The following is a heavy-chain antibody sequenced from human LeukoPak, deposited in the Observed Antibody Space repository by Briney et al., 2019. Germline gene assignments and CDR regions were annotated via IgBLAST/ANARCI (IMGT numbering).Heavy chain of an antibody. CDR1: GGTFSSYA. V-gene: IGHV1-69*05. CDR2: IIPIFGTA. J-gene: IGHJ6*03. CDR3: ARGIAAQKGVGYYDILTNYYYYYMDV. D-gene: IGHD3-9*01. Sequence: SVKVSCKASGGTFSSYAICWVRQAPGQGLEWMGGIIPIFGTANYAQKFQGRVTITTDESTSTAYMELSSLRSEDTAVYYCARGIAAQKGVGYYDILTNYYYYYMDVWGKGTTVTVSS.